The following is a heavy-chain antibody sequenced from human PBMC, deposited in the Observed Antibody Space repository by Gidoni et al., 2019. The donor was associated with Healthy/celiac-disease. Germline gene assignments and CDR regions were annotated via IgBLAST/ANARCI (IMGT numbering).Heavy chain of an antibody. D-gene: IGHD5-18*01. J-gene: IGHJ4*02. V-gene: IGHV4-59*01. Sequence: QVQLQESGPGLVKPSETLSLTCTVSGGSISSYYWSWIRQPPGKGLEWIGYIYYSGRTNYHPSLKSRVPISVDTSKNQFSLKLSSVTAADTAVYYCARANSDTAMVDNWGQGTLVTVSS. CDR2: IYYSGRT. CDR3: ARANSDTAMVDN. CDR1: GGSISSYY.